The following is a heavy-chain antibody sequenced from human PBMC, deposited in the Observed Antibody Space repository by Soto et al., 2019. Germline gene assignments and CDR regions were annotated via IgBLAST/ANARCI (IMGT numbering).Heavy chain of an antibody. CDR2: IYYSGST. V-gene: IGHV4-39*01. CDR3: ASQLIAAGDSYGMDV. J-gene: IGHJ6*02. CDR1: GGSISSSGYY. D-gene: IGHD6-25*01. Sequence: SETLSLTCTVSGGSISSSGYYWGWIRQPPGKGLEWIGSIYYSGSTYYNPSLKRRVTISVDTSKNQFSLKLSSVTAADTAVYYCASQLIAAGDSYGMDVWGQGATVTV.